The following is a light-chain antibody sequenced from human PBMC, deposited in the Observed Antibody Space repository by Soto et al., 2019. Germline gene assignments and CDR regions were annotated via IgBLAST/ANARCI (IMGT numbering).Light chain of an antibody. V-gene: IGLV2-14*01. CDR1: SSVVGGYNY. Sequence: QSVLTQPASVTGFPGHSICISCTRTSSVVGGYNYVSWYQQHPGKAPKLMIYDVSNRPSGVSNRFSGSKSGNTASLTISGLQAEDEADYYCSSYTSSSTYVFGNGTKVTVL. J-gene: IGLJ1*01. CDR2: DVS. CDR3: SSYTSSSTYV.